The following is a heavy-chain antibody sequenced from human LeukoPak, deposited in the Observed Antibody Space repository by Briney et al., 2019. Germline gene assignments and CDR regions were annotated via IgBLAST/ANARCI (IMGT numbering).Heavy chain of an antibody. Sequence: SETLSLTCAVYGGSFSGYYWSWIRLPPGKGLEWIGEINHSGSTNYNPSLKSRVTISVDTSKNQFSLKLSSVTAADTAVYYCANTYYDYVWGSYRPYYFDYWGQGTLVTVSS. V-gene: IGHV4-34*01. J-gene: IGHJ4*02. CDR2: INHSGST. CDR3: ANTYYDYVWGSYRPYYFDY. D-gene: IGHD3-16*02. CDR1: GGSFSGYY.